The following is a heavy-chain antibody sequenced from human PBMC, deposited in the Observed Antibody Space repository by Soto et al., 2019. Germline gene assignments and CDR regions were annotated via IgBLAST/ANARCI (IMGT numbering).Heavy chain of an antibody. CDR3: ARDAYLRSGYRGYDLNGDFDY. J-gene: IGHJ4*02. CDR2: ISSGGSTV. D-gene: IGHD5-12*01. CDR1: GFTFSSYS. Sequence: EVQLVESGGGLVQPGGSLRLSCAASGFTFSSYSMNWVRQAPGKGLEWVSYISSGGSTVFYADSVKGRFTISGDNAKNSLYLQMNSLRAEDTAVYYCARDAYLRSGYRGYDLNGDFDYWGQGTLVTVSS. V-gene: IGHV3-48*01.